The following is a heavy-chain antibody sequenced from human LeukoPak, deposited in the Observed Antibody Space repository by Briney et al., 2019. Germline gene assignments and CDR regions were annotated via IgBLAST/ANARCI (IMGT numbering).Heavy chain of an antibody. J-gene: IGHJ4*02. V-gene: IGHV3-53*01. CDR3: ARNGGATFDY. Sequence: GGSLRLSCAASGFAFSSYVLHWVRQAPGKGLEWVSVIYSGGSTYYADSVKGRFTISRDNSKNTLYLQMNSLRAEDTAVYYCARNGGATFDYWGQGTLVTVSS. CDR1: GFAFSSYV. CDR2: IYSGGST. D-gene: IGHD1-26*01.